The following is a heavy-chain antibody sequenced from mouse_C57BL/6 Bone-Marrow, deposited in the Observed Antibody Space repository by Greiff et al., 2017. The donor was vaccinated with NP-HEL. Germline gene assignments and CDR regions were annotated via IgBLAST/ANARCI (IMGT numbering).Heavy chain of an antibody. CDR2: IRNKANGYTT. Sequence: EVQLVESGGGLVQPGGSLSLSCAASGFTFTDYYMSWVRQPPGKALEWLGFIRNKANGYTTEYSASVKGRFTISRDNSQSILYLQMNALRAEDSATYYCARWDYYGSSYGYFDYWGQGTTLTVSS. CDR3: ARWDYYGSSYGYFDY. D-gene: IGHD1-1*01. J-gene: IGHJ2*01. V-gene: IGHV7-3*01. CDR1: GFTFTDYY.